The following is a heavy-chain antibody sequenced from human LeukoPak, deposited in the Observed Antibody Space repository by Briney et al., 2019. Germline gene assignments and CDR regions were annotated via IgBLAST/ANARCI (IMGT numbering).Heavy chain of an antibody. J-gene: IGHJ6*03. CDR2: MNPNSGNT. CDR1: GYTFTSYD. V-gene: IGHV1-8*01. Sequence: GASVKVSCKASGYTFTSYDINWVRQATGQGLEWMGWMNPNSGNTGYAQKFQGRVTMTRNTSISTAYMELGSLRSEDTAVYYCARTGSWGYYYYMDVWGKGTTVTVSS. CDR3: ARTGSWGYYYYMDV. D-gene: IGHD7-27*01.